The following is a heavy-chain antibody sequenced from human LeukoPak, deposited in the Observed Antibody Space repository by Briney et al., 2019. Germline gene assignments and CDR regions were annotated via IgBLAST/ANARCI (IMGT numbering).Heavy chain of an antibody. CDR1: GFDFSICA. CDR2: IGSPGET. Sequence: GGSLRLSCAASGFDFSICAMTWVRQAPGKGLEWVASIGSPGETYYADSVKGRFAVSRENSQNTVFLQMTSLTAEDTDIYYSAKDATPGNSIWDYFAYWGQGALVTVSS. D-gene: IGHD2-15*01. V-gene: IGHV3-23*01. J-gene: IGHJ4*02. CDR3: AKDATPGNSIWDYFAY.